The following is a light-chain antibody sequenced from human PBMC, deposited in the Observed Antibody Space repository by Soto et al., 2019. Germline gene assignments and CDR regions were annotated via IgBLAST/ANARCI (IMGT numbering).Light chain of an antibody. V-gene: IGKV1-39*01. J-gene: IGKJ4*01. CDR1: QDISNY. Sequence: DIQMTQSPSSLSASVGDRVTITCQASQDISNYLNWYQQKPGKAPKLLIYDASNLETGVPSRFSGSGSGTDFTLTISSLQPEDFATYYCQQSYSTTFGGGTKVDIK. CDR3: QQSYSTT. CDR2: DAS.